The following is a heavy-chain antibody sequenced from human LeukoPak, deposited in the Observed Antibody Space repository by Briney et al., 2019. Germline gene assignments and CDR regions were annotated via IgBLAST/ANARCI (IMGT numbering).Heavy chain of an antibody. D-gene: IGHD4-17*01. Sequence: SETLSLTCTVSGGSFSSGSYYWSWIRQPPGKGLEWIGYIYYSGSTNYNPSLKSRVTISVDTSKNQFSLKLSSVTAADTAVYYCARFLRVFFDYWGQGTLVTVSS. CDR3: ARFLRVFFDY. CDR2: IYYSGST. J-gene: IGHJ4*02. V-gene: IGHV4-61*01. CDR1: GGSFSSGSYY.